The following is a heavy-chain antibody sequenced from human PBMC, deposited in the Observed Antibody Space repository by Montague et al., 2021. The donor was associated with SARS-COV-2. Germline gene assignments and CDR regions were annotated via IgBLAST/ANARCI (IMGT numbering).Heavy chain of an antibody. D-gene: IGHD6-13*01. CDR1: GGSVSSGGYY. Sequence: SETLSLTCTVSGGSVSSGGYYWSWIRQPPGKGLEWIGYIYYSGSTNYNPSLKSRVTISVDTSKNQFSLKLSSVTAADTAVYYCARVSSSWYGASYYYYGMDVWGQGTTVTVSS. V-gene: IGHV4-61*08. CDR3: ARVSSSWYGASYYYYGMDV. CDR2: IYYSGST. J-gene: IGHJ6*02.